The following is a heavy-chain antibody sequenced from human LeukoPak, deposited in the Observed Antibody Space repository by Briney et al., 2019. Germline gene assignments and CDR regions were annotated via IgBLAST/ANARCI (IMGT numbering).Heavy chain of an antibody. CDR1: GFTFSSYA. CDR3: ARLVVTANRSDY. V-gene: IGHV3-30*04. CDR2: ISYDGSNK. J-gene: IGHJ4*02. Sequence: GGSLRLSCAASGFTFSSYAMHWVRQAPGKGLEWVAVISYDGSNKYYADSVKGRFTISRDNSKNTLYLQMNSLRAEDTAVYYCARLVVTANRSDYWGQGTLVTVSS. D-gene: IGHD2-21*02.